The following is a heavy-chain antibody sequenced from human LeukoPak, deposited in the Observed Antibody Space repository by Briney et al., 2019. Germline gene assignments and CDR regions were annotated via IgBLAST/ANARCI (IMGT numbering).Heavy chain of an antibody. V-gene: IGHV4-59*11. Sequence: PSETLSLTCTVSGGSISCHYWSWIRQPPGKGLEWIGYIYYSGSTNYNPSLKSRVTISVDTSKNQFSLKLSSVTAADTAVYYCAREGSAVAGTPYFDYWGQGTLVTVSS. D-gene: IGHD6-19*01. CDR2: IYYSGST. CDR1: GGSISCHY. J-gene: IGHJ4*02. CDR3: AREGSAVAGTPYFDY.